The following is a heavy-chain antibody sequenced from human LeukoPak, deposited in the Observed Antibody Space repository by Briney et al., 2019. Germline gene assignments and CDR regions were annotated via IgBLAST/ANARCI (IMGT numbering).Heavy chain of an antibody. CDR1: GYSFTSYW. CDR3: ARHDSMNGSSWYVIY. D-gene: IGHD6-13*01. V-gene: IGHV5-51*01. CDR2: IYPGDSDT. Sequence: KPGESLKISCKGSGYSFTSYWIGWVRQMPGKGLEWMGIIYPGDSDTRYSPSFQGQVTISADKSIGTAYLQWSSLKASDTAMYYCARHDSMNGSSWYVIYWGQGTLVTVSS. J-gene: IGHJ4*02.